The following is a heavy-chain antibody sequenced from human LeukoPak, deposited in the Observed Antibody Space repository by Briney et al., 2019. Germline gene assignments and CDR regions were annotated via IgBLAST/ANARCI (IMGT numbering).Heavy chain of an antibody. D-gene: IGHD6-19*01. V-gene: IGHV3-23*01. Sequence: GVSLRLSCAASGFTFSSDAVSWVRQAPGKGLEWVSGLSGGGSNTYYTDSVKGRFTISRDNSKNTLYLQMNSLRAEDTAVYFCAKGHRSGWSVWGQGTLVTVSS. J-gene: IGHJ4*02. CDR3: AKGHRSGWSV. CDR2: LSGGGSNT. CDR1: GFTFSSDA.